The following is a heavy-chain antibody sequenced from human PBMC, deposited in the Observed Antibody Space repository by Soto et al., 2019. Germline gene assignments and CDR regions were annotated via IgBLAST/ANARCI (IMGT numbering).Heavy chain of an antibody. CDR1: GGSISSYY. Sequence: SETLSLTCTVSGGSISSYYWSWIRQPPGKGLEWIGYIYYSGSTNYNPSLKSRVTISVDTSKNQFSLKLSSVTAADTAVYYCARNLLDDYGEDYFDYWGQGTLVTVSS. CDR3: ARNLLDDYGEDYFDY. V-gene: IGHV4-59*01. J-gene: IGHJ4*02. D-gene: IGHD4-17*01. CDR2: IYYSGST.